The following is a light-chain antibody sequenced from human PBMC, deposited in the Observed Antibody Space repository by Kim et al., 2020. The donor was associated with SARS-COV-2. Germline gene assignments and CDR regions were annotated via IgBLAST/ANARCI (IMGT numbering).Light chain of an antibody. J-gene: IGKJ1*01. Sequence: EVVMTQSPATLSVSPGERATLSCRASQSVSSNLAGYQQKPGQAPRLLIYGASTRATGIPARFSGSGSGTEFTLTISSLQSEDFAVYYCQQYTYWPPWTFGQGTKVEIK. V-gene: IGKV3-15*01. CDR3: QQYTYWPPWT. CDR1: QSVSSN. CDR2: GAS.